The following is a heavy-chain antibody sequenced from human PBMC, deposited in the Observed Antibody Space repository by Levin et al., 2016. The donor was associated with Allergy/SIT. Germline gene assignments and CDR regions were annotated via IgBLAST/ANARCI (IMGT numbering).Heavy chain of an antibody. J-gene: IGHJ4*02. D-gene: IGHD3-9*01. V-gene: IGHV3-53*01. Sequence: WIRQPPGKGLEWVSVIYSGGSTYYADSVKGRFTISRDNSKNTLYLQMNSLRAEDTAVYYCAARPLYYDILTGYYTDGGFDYWGQGTLVTVSS. CDR3: AARPLYYDILTGYYTDGGFDY. CDR2: IYSGGST.